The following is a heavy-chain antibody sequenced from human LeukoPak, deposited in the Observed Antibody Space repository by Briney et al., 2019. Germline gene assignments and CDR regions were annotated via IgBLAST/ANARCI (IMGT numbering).Heavy chain of an antibody. J-gene: IGHJ4*02. Sequence: PSETLSLTCAVSGYSISSGYYWGWIRQPPGKGLEWIGSIYHSGSTYYNPSLKSRVTISVDTSKNQFSLKLSSVTAADTAVYYRARTLYDILTGNPFDYWGQGTLVTVSS. D-gene: IGHD3-9*01. V-gene: IGHV4-38-2*01. CDR2: IYHSGST. CDR1: GYSISSGYY. CDR3: ARTLYDILTGNPFDY.